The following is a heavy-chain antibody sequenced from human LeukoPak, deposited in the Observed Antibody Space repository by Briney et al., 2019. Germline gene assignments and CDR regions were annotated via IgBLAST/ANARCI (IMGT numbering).Heavy chain of an antibody. V-gene: IGHV3-21*01. D-gene: IGHD4-17*01. CDR2: ISSSSSHI. J-gene: IGHJ3*02. CDR1: GFTFSSYS. Sequence: GGSLRLSCAASGFTFSSYSMNWVRQAPGRGLEWVSSISSSSSHIYYADSVKGRFTISRDNAKNSLYLQMNSLRAEDTAVYYRARDTAYGDGAFDIWGQGTMVTVSS. CDR3: ARDTAYGDGAFDI.